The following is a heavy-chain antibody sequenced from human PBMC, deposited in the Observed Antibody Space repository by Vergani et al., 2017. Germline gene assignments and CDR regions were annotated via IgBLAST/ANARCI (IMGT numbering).Heavy chain of an antibody. Sequence: QVQLQESGPGLVKPSETLSLTCTVSGGSISSYYWSWIRQPPGKGLEWIGYIYYSGSTNYNPSLKSRVTISVDTSKNQFSLKLSSVTAADTAVYYCVRFTHNKAPLRAFDIWGQGTMVTVSS. J-gene: IGHJ3*02. V-gene: IGHV4-59*01. CDR1: GGSISSYY. CDR2: IYYSGST. CDR3: VRFTHNKAPLRAFDI. D-gene: IGHD2-15*01.